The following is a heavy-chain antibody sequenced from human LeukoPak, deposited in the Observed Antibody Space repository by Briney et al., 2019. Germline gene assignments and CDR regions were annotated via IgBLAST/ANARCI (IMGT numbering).Heavy chain of an antibody. V-gene: IGHV3-48*03. CDR1: GFTFSSYA. CDR2: ISVSDATT. Sequence: GRSLRLSCAASGFTFSSYAMHWVRQAPGKGLEWISYISVSDATTYYADSVKGRFTISRDNAKNSLYLQMNSLRVEDTALYYCAKDHGYDHSSGWYPFDYWGQGTLVTVSS. J-gene: IGHJ4*02. D-gene: IGHD6-19*01. CDR3: AKDHGYDHSSGWYPFDY.